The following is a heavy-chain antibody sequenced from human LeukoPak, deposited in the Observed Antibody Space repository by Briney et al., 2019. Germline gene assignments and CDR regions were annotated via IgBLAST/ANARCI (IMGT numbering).Heavy chain of an antibody. CDR1: GGSISSSNFY. J-gene: IGHJ4*02. CDR2: IYYSGST. CDR3: ARVERRVAGTLGRYVPSFPQSNKGFHFDY. D-gene: IGHD6-19*01. V-gene: IGHV4-39*07. Sequence: NSSETLSLTCTVSGGSISSSNFYWGWIRQPPGKGLEWIGSIYYSGSTYYNPSLKSRVSISVDTSKNQFSLKLSSVTAADTAVYYCARVERRVAGTLGRYVPSFPQSNKGFHFDYWGQGTLVTVSS.